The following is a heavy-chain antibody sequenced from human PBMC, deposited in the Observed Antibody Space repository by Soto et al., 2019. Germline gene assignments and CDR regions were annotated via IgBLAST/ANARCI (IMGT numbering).Heavy chain of an antibody. CDR3: ARGRKRWSSSSLSDS. CDR2: VNHSGST. J-gene: IGHJ4*02. D-gene: IGHD6-6*01. Sequence: SETLSLTCNFYGGSLSGYYWSWIRHSPGKGLESIGEVNHSGSTDYTPSIKRRVTISVDTSKNQFYLKLTSVTAADTAEYYCARGRKRWSSSSLSDSWGQGTLVTVSS. CDR1: GGSLSGYY. V-gene: IGHV4-34*01.